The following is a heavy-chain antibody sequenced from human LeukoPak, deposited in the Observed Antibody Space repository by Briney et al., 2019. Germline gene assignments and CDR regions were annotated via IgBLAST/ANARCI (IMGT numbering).Heavy chain of an antibody. CDR2: INHSGSA. Sequence: SETLSLTCAVYDGSFSGYYCSWIRQPTGKGLEWIGEINHSGSANYNPSLKSRVTILLDTSKNQFSLNLSSVTAADTAVYYCARRPRGVIIKTWFDSWGQGTLVTVSS. CDR3: ARRPRGVIIKTWFDS. V-gene: IGHV4-34*01. D-gene: IGHD3-10*01. J-gene: IGHJ5*01. CDR1: DGSFSGYY.